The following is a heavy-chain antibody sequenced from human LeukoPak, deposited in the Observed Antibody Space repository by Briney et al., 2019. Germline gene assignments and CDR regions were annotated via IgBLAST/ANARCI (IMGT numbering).Heavy chain of an antibody. D-gene: IGHD6-13*01. CDR3: ARDLGYSSSWLNWFDP. Sequence: GRSLRLSCAASGFTFSSYAMHWVRQAPGKGLEWVAVISYSGNNKYYADSVKGRFTISRDNSKNTLYLQMNSLRGEDTAVYYCARDLGYSSSWLNWFDPWGQGTLVTVSS. CDR1: GFTFSSYA. CDR2: ISYSGNNK. J-gene: IGHJ5*02. V-gene: IGHV3-30-3*01.